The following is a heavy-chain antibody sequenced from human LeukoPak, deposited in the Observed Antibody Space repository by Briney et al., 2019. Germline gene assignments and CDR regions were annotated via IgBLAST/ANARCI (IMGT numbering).Heavy chain of an antibody. CDR2: MYYSGRT. CDR1: GASISSGRNY. V-gene: IGHV4-39*01. J-gene: IGHJ4*02. CDR3: ARHLSGTAMAHYFDY. D-gene: IGHD2-2*01. Sequence: SETQSLTCTVSGASISSGRNYWGWIRQPPGKGLEWIASMYYSGRTDYNPSLKSRVSVSVDTSKNQLSLKLYSVTAADMAMYYCARHLSGTAMAHYFDYWGQGTVVTVSS.